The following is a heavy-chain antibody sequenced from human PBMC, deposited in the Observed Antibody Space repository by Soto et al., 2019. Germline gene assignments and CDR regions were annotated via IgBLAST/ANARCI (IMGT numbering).Heavy chain of an antibody. J-gene: IGHJ6*02. CDR1: GGSISGGGYS. CDR2: IYHSGST. D-gene: IGHD6-25*01. CDR3: ARGGQSLYYYYGMDV. V-gene: IGHV4-30-2*01. Sequence: SETLSLTCAVSGGSISGGGYSWSWIRQPPGKGLEWIGYIYHSGSTYYNPSLKSRVTISVDRSKNQFSLKLSSVTAADTAVYYCARGGQSLYYYYGMDVWGQGTTVTVSS.